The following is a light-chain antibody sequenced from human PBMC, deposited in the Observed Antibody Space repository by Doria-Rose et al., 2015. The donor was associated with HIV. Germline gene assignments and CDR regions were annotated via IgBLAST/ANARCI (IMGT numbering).Light chain of an antibody. CDR1: QSFSSTY. J-gene: IGKJ1*01. CDR3: HQYGTPWT. CDR2: DGS. V-gene: IGKV3-20*01. Sequence: TQSPGTLSLSPGERATLSCRASQSFSSTYLACYQQKPGQAPSLLIYDGSTRATGIPDRFSASGSGTDFTLTINRLEPEDFALYYCHQYGTPWTFGQGTKVEI.